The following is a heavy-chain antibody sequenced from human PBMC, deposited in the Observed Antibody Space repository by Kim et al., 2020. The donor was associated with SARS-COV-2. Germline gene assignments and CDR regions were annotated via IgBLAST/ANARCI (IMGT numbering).Heavy chain of an antibody. V-gene: IGHV1-8*01. D-gene: IGHD2-15*01. Sequence: ASVKVSCKASGYTFTSYDINLVRHAPGQGLEWMGWMNVNSGNTDQAQKFQGRVTMTRDTSITTAYMELTSLTSEDTAVYYCGIDATRWVRFDLWGQGTLVTVSS. CDR2: MNVNSGNT. J-gene: IGHJ5*02. CDR1: GYTFTSYD. CDR3: GIDATRWVRFDL.